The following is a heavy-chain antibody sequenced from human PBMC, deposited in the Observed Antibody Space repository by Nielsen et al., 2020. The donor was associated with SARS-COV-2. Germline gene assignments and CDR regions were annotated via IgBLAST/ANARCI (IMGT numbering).Heavy chain of an antibody. V-gene: IGHV4-59*13. Sequence: SETLSLTCTVSGGSISGYYWSWIRQPPGKGLEWIGHVYYIGSTTYNPFLRSRATISVDTAENRFSLRLTSVTAADTAVYYCARGWRSAELLPLEYWGQGTPVTVSS. CDR1: GGSISGYY. J-gene: IGHJ4*02. CDR2: VYYIGST. CDR3: ARGWRSAELLPLEY. D-gene: IGHD3-10*01.